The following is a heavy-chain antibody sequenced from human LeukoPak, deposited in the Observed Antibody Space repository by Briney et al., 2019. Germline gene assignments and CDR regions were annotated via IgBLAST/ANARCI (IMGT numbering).Heavy chain of an antibody. V-gene: IGHV1-69*13. CDR1: GGTFSSYA. CDR3: ARGPSDRKSSSWYSIRKNWFDP. CDR2: IIPIFGTA. Sequence: ASVKVSCKASGGTFSSYAISWVRQAPGQGLEWMGGIIPIFGTANYAQKFQGRVTITADESTSTAYMELSSLRSEDTAVYYCARGPSDRKSSSWYSIRKNWFDPWGQGTLVTVSS. J-gene: IGHJ5*02. D-gene: IGHD6-13*01.